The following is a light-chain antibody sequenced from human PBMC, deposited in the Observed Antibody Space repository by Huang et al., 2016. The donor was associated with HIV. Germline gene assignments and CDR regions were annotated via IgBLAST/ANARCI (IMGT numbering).Light chain of an antibody. Sequence: EIVLTQSPGILSLSPGESATLSCRASQSVSNNNYLAWYQQKPGQAPRLLIFGASSTATGISDRFRGSGSGTDFTLTISRLEPEDFAVYYCQQYGSFLAFGPGTKVEIK. J-gene: IGKJ1*01. CDR2: GAS. V-gene: IGKV3-20*01. CDR1: QSVSNNNY. CDR3: QQYGSFLA.